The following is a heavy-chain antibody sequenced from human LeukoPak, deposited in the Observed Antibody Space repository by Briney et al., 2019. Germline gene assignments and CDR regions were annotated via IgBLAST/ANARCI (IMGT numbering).Heavy chain of an antibody. CDR3: AKVPYDSSGYYYFDY. J-gene: IGHJ4*02. Sequence: GGSLRLSCAASGFTFSSSAMSWVRQAPGKGLEWVSTISGSGSGSSTYYADSVKGRFTISRDNSKNTLYLQMNSLRAEDTAVYYCAKVPYDSSGYYYFDYWGQGTLVTVSS. D-gene: IGHD3-22*01. CDR2: ISGSGSGSST. V-gene: IGHV3-23*01. CDR1: GFTFSSSA.